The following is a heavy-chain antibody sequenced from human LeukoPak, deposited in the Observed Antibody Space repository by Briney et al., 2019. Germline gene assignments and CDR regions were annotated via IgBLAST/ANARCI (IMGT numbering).Heavy chain of an antibody. D-gene: IGHD2-21*01. CDR3: ARGDWRWYCDP. V-gene: IGHV1-3*01. CDR1: GYTFTSYA. J-gene: IGHJ2*01. Sequence: ASVKVSCKASGYTFTSYAMHWVRQAPGQGLEWMGCIYGSNAATRQSQKFQGRLTISRDTSAATGYMDLNSLRSEDTAVYFCARGDWRWYCDPWGRGTLVTVSS. CDR2: IYGSNAAT.